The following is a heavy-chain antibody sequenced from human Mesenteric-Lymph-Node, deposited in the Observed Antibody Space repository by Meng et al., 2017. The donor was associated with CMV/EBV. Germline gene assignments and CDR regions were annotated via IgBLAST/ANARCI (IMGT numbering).Heavy chain of an antibody. Sequence: GESLKISCAASRFTFSSYGMHWVRQAPGKGLEWVAFIRYDGTNKYYVDSVKGRFTISRDNAKNSLYLQMNSLRAEDTAVYYCARDSAPDYYGSGSYYAYYYYGMDVWGQGTTVTVS. V-gene: IGHV3-30*02. J-gene: IGHJ6*02. D-gene: IGHD3-10*01. CDR3: ARDSAPDYYGSGSYYAYYYYGMDV. CDR1: RFTFSSYG. CDR2: IRYDGTNK.